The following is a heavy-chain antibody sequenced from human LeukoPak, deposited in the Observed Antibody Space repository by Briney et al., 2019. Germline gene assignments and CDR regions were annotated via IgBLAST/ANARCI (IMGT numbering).Heavy chain of an antibody. CDR2: IYYSGST. D-gene: IGHD5-18*01. CDR3: ARLTPEEYSYGPYYFDF. CDR1: NGSISSHY. V-gene: IGHV4-59*08. Sequence: SETLSLTCTVSNGSISSHYWSWIRQPPGKGLEWIGYIYYSGSTNYNPSLKSRVTISADTSKNQFSLKLTSVTAADTAVYYCARLTPEEYSYGPYYFDFWGQGTLVTVSS. J-gene: IGHJ4*02.